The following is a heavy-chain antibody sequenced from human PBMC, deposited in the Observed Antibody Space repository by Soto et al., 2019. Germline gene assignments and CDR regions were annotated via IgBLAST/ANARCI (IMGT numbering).Heavy chain of an antibody. CDR2: IHPTDGST. D-gene: IGHD6-13*01. J-gene: IGHJ4*02. Sequence: QVQLVQSGAEVMEPGASVKVSCKASGYNFASNHMHWVRQIPGQGLEWMGIIHPTDGSTSYAQRFRGRITLTRDAPTNTDYMELRGLTSEDTAVYYCVRDRFGSWTFDYWGQGTLLTVSS. V-gene: IGHV1-46*01. CDR3: VRDRFGSWTFDY. CDR1: GYNFASNH.